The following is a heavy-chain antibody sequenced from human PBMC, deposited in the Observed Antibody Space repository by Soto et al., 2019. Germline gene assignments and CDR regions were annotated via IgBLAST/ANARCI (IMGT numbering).Heavy chain of an antibody. D-gene: IGHD1-26*01. V-gene: IGHV1-69*13. CDR1: GGTFSSYA. J-gene: IGHJ6*02. CDR2: IIPIFGTA. Sequence: ASVKVSCKASGGTFSSYAIRWVRQAPGQGLEWMGGIIPIFGTANYAQKFQGRVTITADESTSTAYMELSSLRSVDTAVYYCARGGWELPRGYYYYGMDVWGQGTTVTVSS. CDR3: ARGGWELPRGYYYYGMDV.